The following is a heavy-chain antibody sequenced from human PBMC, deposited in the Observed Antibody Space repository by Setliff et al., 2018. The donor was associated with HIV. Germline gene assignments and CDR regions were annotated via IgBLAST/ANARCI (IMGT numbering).Heavy chain of an antibody. CDR3: VKGLYVVDY. J-gene: IGHJ4*02. Sequence: PGGSLRLSCAASGFTFSDYGMHWVRQAPGKGLEWVAFIYYDANNQYYADSVKGRFTISRDNTKNSVDLQMNSLRADDTAMYYCVKGLYVVDYWGQGTQVTVSS. D-gene: IGHD2-15*01. V-gene: IGHV3-33*03. CDR1: GFTFSDYG. CDR2: IYYDANNQ.